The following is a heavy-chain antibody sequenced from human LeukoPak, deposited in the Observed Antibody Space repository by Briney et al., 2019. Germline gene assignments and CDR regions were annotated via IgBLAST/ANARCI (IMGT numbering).Heavy chain of an antibody. J-gene: IGHJ5*02. Sequence: GASVKVSCKASGYTFTGYYVHWVRQAPGQGLEWMGWINPNSGGTNYAQKFQGRVTMTRDTSISTAYMELSRLRSDDTAVYYCARDTIAAAVYNWFDPWAREPWSPSPQ. V-gene: IGHV1-2*02. CDR3: ARDTIAAAVYNWFDP. CDR2: INPNSGGT. CDR1: GYTFTGYY. D-gene: IGHD6-13*01.